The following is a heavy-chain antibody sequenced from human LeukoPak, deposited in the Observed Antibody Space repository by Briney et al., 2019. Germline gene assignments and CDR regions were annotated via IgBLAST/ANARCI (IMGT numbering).Heavy chain of an antibody. J-gene: IGHJ4*02. D-gene: IGHD6-13*01. V-gene: IGHV1-2*02. CDR1: GYTFTGYY. Sequence: ASVKVSCKASGYTFTGYYMHWVRQAPGQGLEWMGWIDPNGGGTKYAQKFQGRVTMARDTSISTAHMELSRLTSDDTAVYYCARGGGLAVAGTRFDYWGQGTLVTVSS. CDR3: ARGGGLAVAGTRFDY. CDR2: IDPNGGGT.